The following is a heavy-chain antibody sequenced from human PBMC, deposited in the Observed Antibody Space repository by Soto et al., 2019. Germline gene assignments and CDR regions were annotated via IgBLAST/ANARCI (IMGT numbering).Heavy chain of an antibody. V-gene: IGHV4-59*01. CDR2: IYYSGST. J-gene: IGHJ5*02. CDR3: ARENLAAGTSTISKWFDP. D-gene: IGHD6-13*01. CDR1: GGSISSYS. Sequence: QVQLQESGQGLVKPSGTMSPTCTVSGGSISSYSWSWIRQPPGKGLVRIGYIYYSGSTNYNPSLKSRLTISVDTSKNQVSLNLRSVTAADTAVYYCARENLAAGTSTISKWFDPWGQGTLVTVSS.